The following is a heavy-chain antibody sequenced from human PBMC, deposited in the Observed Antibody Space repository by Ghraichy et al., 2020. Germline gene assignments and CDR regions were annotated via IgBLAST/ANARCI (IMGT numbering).Heavy chain of an antibody. V-gene: IGHV3-23*01. CDR3: AKYFGRGGGSCFHH. J-gene: IGHJ1*01. CDR1: GFTFSSYA. Sequence: GGSLRLSCAASGFTFSSYAMSWVRQAPGKGLAWVSALSGSGGNTYYADSVKDRFTFSRDNSKNPLYLQMNSLRAADTTIYYCAKYFGRGGGSCFHHLGQGTRVTVSS. D-gene: IGHD3-9*01. CDR2: LSGSGGNT.